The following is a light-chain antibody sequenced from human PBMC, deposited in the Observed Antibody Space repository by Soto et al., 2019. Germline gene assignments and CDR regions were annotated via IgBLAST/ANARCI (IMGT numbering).Light chain of an antibody. CDR3: SSYAGNNVV. V-gene: IGLV2-8*01. J-gene: IGLJ2*01. CDR2: EVS. Sequence: QSALTQPPSASGSPGQSVTISCTGTSSDVGGYNYVSRYQQHPGKAPKLMIYEVSKRPSGVPDRFSGSKSGNTASLTVSGLQAEDEADYYCSSYAGNNVVFGGGTKLTVL. CDR1: SSDVGGYNY.